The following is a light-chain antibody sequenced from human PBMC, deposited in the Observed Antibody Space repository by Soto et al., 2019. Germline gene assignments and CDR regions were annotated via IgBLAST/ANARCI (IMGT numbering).Light chain of an antibody. CDR2: AAS. CDR3: QQYYSYPIT. CDR1: QGISSY. J-gene: IGKJ5*01. Sequence: AILMTQSPASFSSSTLDRVTITCRASQGISSYLAWYQQKPGKAPKLLIYAASTLQSGVPSRFSGSGSGTDFTLTISCLQSEDFATYYCQQYYSYPITFGQGTRLEIK. V-gene: IGKV1-8*01.